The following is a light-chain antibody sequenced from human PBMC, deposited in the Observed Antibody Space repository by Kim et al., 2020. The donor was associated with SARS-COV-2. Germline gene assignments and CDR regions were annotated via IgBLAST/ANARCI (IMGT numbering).Light chain of an antibody. CDR3: QQYGGSPWA. J-gene: IGKJ1*01. Sequence: SPEGRASPSRTATQTLCGNYLAWYQQTPGQAPRGLIHGASSGATGIPDRCRGSGSGTDFTLTISGLEPEDFAVYYCQQYGGSPWAFGHGTKVDIK. V-gene: IGKV3-20*01. CDR1: QTLCGNY. CDR2: GAS.